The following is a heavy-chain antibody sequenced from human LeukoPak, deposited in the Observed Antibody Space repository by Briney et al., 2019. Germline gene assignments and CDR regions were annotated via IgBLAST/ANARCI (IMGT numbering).Heavy chain of an antibody. J-gene: IGHJ3*02. CDR2: IYSGGST. Sequence: GGSLRLSCAASGFTVSSNYMSWVRRAPGKGLEWVSVIYSGGSTYYADSVKGRFTISRDNSKNTLYLQMNSLRAEDTAVYYCARDASLSSYYYDSSGYSNAFDIWGQGTMVTVSS. CDR3: ARDASLSSYYYDSSGYSNAFDI. V-gene: IGHV3-66*01. D-gene: IGHD3-22*01. CDR1: GFTVSSNY.